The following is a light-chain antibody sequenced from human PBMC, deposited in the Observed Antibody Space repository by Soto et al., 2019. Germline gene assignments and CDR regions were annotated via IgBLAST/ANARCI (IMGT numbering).Light chain of an antibody. CDR3: QSYDSSLSGSRV. CDR2: GTS. J-gene: IGLJ1*01. Sequence: QPVLTQPPSVSGAPGQRVTISCAGSSSNIAAGYDVHWYQQLPGTAPKLLIFGTSNRPSGVPDRFSGSKSGTSASLAITGLRAEDEADYYCQSYDSSLSGSRVFGAGTKVTVL. V-gene: IGLV1-40*01. CDR1: SSNIAAGYD.